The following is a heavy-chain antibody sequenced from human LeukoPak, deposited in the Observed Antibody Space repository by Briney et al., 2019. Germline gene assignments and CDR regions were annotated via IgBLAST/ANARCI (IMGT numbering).Heavy chain of an antibody. CDR1: GGSISSGSYY. CDR2: IYTSGST. J-gene: IGHJ6*04. D-gene: IGHD3-3*01. Sequence: SQTLSLTCTVSGGSISSGSYYWSWIRQPAGKGLEWIGCIYTSGSTNYNPSLKSRVTISVDTSKNQFSLKLSSVTAADTAVYYCAREAIFGVVMDVWGKGTTVTVSS. CDR3: AREAIFGVVMDV. V-gene: IGHV4-61*02.